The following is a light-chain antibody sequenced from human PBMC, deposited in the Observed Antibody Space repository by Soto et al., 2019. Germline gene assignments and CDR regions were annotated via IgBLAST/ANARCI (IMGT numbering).Light chain of an antibody. Sequence: DIQMTQSPSSLSASVGDRVTMTCRASQNIESYLNWYQQRPGKAPKLLIHDASSLQSGVPSRFSGRGSGTDFALTINSLQPEDFATIYCQQTYTTPWTFGQGTKVEVK. J-gene: IGKJ1*01. CDR3: QQTYTTPWT. CDR1: QNIESY. CDR2: DAS. V-gene: IGKV1-39*01.